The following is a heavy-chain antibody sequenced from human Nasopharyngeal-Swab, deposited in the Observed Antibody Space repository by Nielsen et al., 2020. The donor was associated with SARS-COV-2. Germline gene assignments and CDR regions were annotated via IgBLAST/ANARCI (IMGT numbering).Heavy chain of an antibody. CDR3: AKDGLGDYDSSGSYYYGMDV. Sequence: RQPPGQGLEWVSAISGSGGSTYYADSVKGRFTISRDNSKNTLYLQMNSLRAEDTAVYYCAKDGLGDYDSSGSYYYGMDVWGQGTTVTVSS. J-gene: IGHJ6*02. V-gene: IGHV3-23*01. D-gene: IGHD3-22*01. CDR2: ISGSGGST.